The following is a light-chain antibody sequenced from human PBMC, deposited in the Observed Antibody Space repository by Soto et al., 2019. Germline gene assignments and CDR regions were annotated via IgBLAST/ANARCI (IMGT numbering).Light chain of an antibody. J-gene: IGKJ3*01. Sequence: EIVLTQSPATLSLSPGERATLSCRASQSVGNYLGWYQQKPGQAPRLLIYDASNRATGIPDSFSGSGSGTDFPISISGLEPEDVAVYCCQQRSRPLTFGHGNKVDIK. V-gene: IGKV3-11*01. CDR2: DAS. CDR1: QSVGNY. CDR3: QQRSRPLT.